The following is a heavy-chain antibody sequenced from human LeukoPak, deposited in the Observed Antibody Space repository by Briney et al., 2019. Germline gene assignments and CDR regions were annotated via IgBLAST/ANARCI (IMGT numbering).Heavy chain of an antibody. CDR1: GGSISSYY. CDR2: IYNSGST. J-gene: IGHJ3*02. Sequence: SETLSLTCTVSGGSISSYYWSWIRQPPGKGLEWIGYIYNSGSTNYNLSLKSRITISVDTSKNQFSLKLSSVTAADTAVYYCARVSTADAFDIWGQGTMVTVSS. V-gene: IGHV4-59*01. D-gene: IGHD4-17*01. CDR3: ARVSTADAFDI.